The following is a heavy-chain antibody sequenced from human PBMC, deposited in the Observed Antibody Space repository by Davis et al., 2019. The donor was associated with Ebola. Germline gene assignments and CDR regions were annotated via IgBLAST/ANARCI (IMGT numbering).Heavy chain of an antibody. D-gene: IGHD6-13*01. CDR3: ARGGYSSSWYY. Sequence: GSLRLSCSASGFTLSSYAMNWVRQAPGKGLEWIGEINHSGSTNYNPSLKSRVTISVDTSKNQFSLKLSSVTAADTAVYYCARGGYSSSWYYWGQGTLVTVSS. CDR2: INHSGST. V-gene: IGHV4-34*01. J-gene: IGHJ4*02. CDR1: GFTLSSYA.